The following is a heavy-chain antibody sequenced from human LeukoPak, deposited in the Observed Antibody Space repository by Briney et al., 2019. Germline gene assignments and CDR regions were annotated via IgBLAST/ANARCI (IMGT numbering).Heavy chain of an antibody. CDR3: ARDLNTYYDTRYYYYGMDV. CDR1: GYTFTGYY. CDR2: INPNSGGT. V-gene: IGHV1-2*02. Sequence: ASVKVSCKASGYTFTGYYMHWVRQAPGQGLEWMGWINPNSGGTNYAKKFQGRVTMTRDTSISTAYMELSRLRSDDTAVYYCARDLNTYYDTRYYYYGMDVWGQGTTVTVSS. J-gene: IGHJ6*02. D-gene: IGHD3-9*01.